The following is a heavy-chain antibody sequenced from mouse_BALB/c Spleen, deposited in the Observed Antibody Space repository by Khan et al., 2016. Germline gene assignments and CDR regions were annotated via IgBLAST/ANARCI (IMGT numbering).Heavy chain of an antibody. CDR1: GYSITSDYA. J-gene: IGHJ2*01. CDR3: ARYYYGSSYFDY. CDR2: ISYSGRT. D-gene: IGHD1-1*01. V-gene: IGHV3-2*02. Sequence: EVQLQESGPGLVKPSQSLSLTCTVTGYSITSDYAWNWIRQFPGNKLEWMGYISYSGRTSYNPSLKSRISITRDPSKNQFFLQLNSVTTEDKATYYCARYYYGSSYFDYWGQGTTLTVSS.